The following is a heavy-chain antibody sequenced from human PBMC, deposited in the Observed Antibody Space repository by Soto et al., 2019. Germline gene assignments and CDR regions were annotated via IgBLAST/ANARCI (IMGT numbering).Heavy chain of an antibody. J-gene: IGHJ4*02. CDR2: IYYSGST. Sequence: SETLSLTCTVSGGSISSYYWSWIRQPPGKGLEWIGYIYYSGSTNYNPSLKSRVTISVDTSKNQFSLKLSSVTAADTAVYYCAAGEAATEFDDWGQGTRVTVAS. CDR1: GGSISSYY. D-gene: IGHD2-15*01. V-gene: IGHV4-59*01. CDR3: AAGEAATEFDD.